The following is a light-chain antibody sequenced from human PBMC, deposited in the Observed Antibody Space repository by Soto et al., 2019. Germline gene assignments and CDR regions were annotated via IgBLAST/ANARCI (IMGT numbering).Light chain of an antibody. CDR2: AAS. CDR1: QTISTY. CDR3: QQCYSSPRT. V-gene: IGKV1-39*01. Sequence: DIQMTQSPSTLSASIGDRVTITCRASQTISTYLNWYQQKLGKAPTLLIYAASSLQSGVPSRFSGGGSGTDFTLTISSLQPADFATYFCQQCYSSPRTFGQGTKVEIK. J-gene: IGKJ1*01.